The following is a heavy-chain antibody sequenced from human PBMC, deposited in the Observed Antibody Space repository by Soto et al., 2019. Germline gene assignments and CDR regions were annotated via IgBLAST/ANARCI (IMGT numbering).Heavy chain of an antibody. CDR2: IIPIFGTA. J-gene: IGHJ6*02. Sequence: QVQLVQSGAEVKKPGSSVKVSCKASGGTFSSYAISWVRQAPGQGLEWMGGIIPIFGTANYAQKIQGRVTITADESTSTAYMELSSLRSEDTAVYYCARAGVPAAMSPTPHYGMDVWGQGTTVTVSS. D-gene: IGHD2-2*01. CDR1: GGTFSSYA. CDR3: ARAGVPAAMSPTPHYGMDV. V-gene: IGHV1-69*01.